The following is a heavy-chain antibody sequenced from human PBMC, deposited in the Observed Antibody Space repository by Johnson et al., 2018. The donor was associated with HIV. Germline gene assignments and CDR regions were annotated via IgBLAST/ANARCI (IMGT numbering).Heavy chain of an antibody. J-gene: IGHJ3*02. V-gene: IGHV3-9*01. CDR1: GFTFGDYA. CDR3: AKDGKIEFAFDM. CDR2: ITWNSGKI. Sequence: EVQLVESGGGLVQPGRSLRLSCAASGFTFGDYAMHWVRQAPGKGLEWVSGITWNSGKIDYAGSVKGRFTISRDNAKNSLYLQMNSLRAEDTALYYCAKDGKIEFAFDMWGRGTMVTVSS. D-gene: IGHD3-10*01.